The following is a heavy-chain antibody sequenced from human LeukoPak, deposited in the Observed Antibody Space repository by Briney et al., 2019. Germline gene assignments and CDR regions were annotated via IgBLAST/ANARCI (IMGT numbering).Heavy chain of an antibody. CDR1: GASISSYH. Sequence: SETLSLTCTVSGASISSYHWSWIRQPPGKGLEWIGSIYYSGSTYYNPSLKSRVTISVDTSKSQFSLKLSSVTAADTAVYYCARQGGIAVAGTNYWGQGTLVTVSS. V-gene: IGHV4-39*01. D-gene: IGHD6-19*01. CDR2: IYYSGST. J-gene: IGHJ4*02. CDR3: ARQGGIAVAGTNY.